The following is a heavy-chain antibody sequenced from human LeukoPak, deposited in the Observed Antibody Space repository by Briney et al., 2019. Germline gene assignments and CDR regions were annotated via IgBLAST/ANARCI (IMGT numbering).Heavy chain of an antibody. Sequence: GGSLRLSCAASGFTFSSYAMSWVRQAPGKGLEWVSAISGSGGSTYYADSVKGRFTISRDNSKNTLYLQMNSLRAEDTAVYYCAKDQERVIAAAGTSPFGYWGQGTLVTVSS. J-gene: IGHJ4*02. CDR2: ISGSGGST. V-gene: IGHV3-23*01. CDR3: AKDQERVIAAAGTSPFGY. CDR1: GFTFSSYA. D-gene: IGHD6-13*01.